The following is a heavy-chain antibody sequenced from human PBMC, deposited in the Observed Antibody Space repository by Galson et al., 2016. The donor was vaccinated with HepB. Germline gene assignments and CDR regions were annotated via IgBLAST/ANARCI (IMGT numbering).Heavy chain of an antibody. CDR1: GFTSSNHW. J-gene: IGHJ3*02. CDR2: ISNDGSST. D-gene: IGHD2/OR15-2a*01. Sequence: SLRLSCAASGFTSSNHWMHWVRQAPGKGLVWVSYISNDGSSTTYADSVKGRFTISRDNAKNTMFPQMNSLRAEDTAVYYCTRGVSWAFDIWGQGTMVTVSS. V-gene: IGHV3-74*01. CDR3: TRGVSWAFDI.